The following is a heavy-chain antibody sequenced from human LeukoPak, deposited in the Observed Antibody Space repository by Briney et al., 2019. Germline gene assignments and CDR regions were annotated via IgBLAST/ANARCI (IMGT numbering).Heavy chain of an antibody. CDR3: ARAVEYYDFWSGYYSAPSDY. V-gene: IGHV3-74*01. CDR1: GFTFSSYW. CDR2: INSDGSST. Sequence: GGSLRLSCAASGFTFSSYWMHWVRQAPGKGLVWVSRINSDGSSTSYADSVKDRFTISRDNAKNTLYLQMNSLRAEDTAVYYCARAVEYYDFWSGYYSAPSDYWGQGTLVTVSS. D-gene: IGHD3-3*01. J-gene: IGHJ4*02.